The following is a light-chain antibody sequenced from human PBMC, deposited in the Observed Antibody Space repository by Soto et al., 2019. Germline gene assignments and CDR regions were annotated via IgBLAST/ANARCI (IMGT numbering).Light chain of an antibody. J-gene: IGLJ1*01. CDR3: CLYIGATTYV. V-gene: IGLV2-14*01. CDR1: SSDIGRYDF. Sequence: QSVLAQPASVSGSPGQSITISCTGSSSDIGRYDFVSWYQQLPGKAPKLLLFEVNHRPSGVSDRFSGSKSGNTASLTISGLQADDEADYYCCLYIGATTYVFGTGTKGTVL. CDR2: EVN.